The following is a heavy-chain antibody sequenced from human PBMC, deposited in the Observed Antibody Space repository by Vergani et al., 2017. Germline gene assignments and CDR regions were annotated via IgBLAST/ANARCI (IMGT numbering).Heavy chain of an antibody. J-gene: IGHJ5*02. CDR1: GYTLTELS. CDR3: ATDWRLYPRNWFDP. D-gene: IGHD6-25*01. Sequence: QVQLVQSGAEVKKPGASVKVSCKVSGYTLTELSIHWVRQAPGKGLEWMGGFDTEDGETIYAQKVQGTVTMTEDTSTDTAYMELSSLRSEDTAVYYCATDWRLYPRNWFDPWGQGTLVTVSS. CDR2: FDTEDGET. V-gene: IGHV1-24*01.